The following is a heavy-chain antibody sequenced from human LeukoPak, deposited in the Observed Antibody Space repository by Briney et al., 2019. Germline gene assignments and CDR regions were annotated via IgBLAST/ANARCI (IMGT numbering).Heavy chain of an antibody. CDR1: GFTFSSYA. D-gene: IGHD6-13*01. Sequence: GGSLRLSCAASGFTFSSYAMHWVRQAPGKGLEWVAVISYDGSNKYYADSVKGRFTISRDNSKNTLYLQMNSLRAEDTAVYYCARETSKVSSIHAFDIWGQGTMVTVSS. J-gene: IGHJ3*02. CDR3: ARETSKVSSIHAFDI. CDR2: ISYDGSNK. V-gene: IGHV3-30-3*01.